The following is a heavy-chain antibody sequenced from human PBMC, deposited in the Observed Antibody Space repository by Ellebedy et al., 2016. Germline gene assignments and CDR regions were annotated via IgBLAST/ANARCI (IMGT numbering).Heavy chain of an antibody. CDR1: GFTFSNYA. J-gene: IGHJ4*02. CDR2: ISSNGGHT. CDR3: AKEGIANSAGWPFFDS. Sequence: GGSLRLXXVASGFTFSNYALHWVRQAPGKGLEYVSAISSNGGHTYHATSVKGRFTISRDNSKNTLSLQMDSLGTEDMGIYYCAKEGIANSAGWPFFDSWGRGIMVTVSS. V-gene: IGHV3-64*01. D-gene: IGHD1-26*01.